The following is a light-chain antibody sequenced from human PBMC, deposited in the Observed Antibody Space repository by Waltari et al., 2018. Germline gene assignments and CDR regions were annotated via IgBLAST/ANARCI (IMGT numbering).Light chain of an antibody. CDR1: QSVSTN. J-gene: IGKJ3*01. CDR3: QHLSSYLFT. V-gene: IGKV3-15*01. CDR2: GAS. Sequence: EIVMTQSPATLSLSPGERATLSCRASQSVSTNLAWYQQKPGQAPRLLIYGASTRATGIPARFSGSGSGTEFTLTISSLQSEDVATYYCQHLSSYLFTFGPGTKVDIK.